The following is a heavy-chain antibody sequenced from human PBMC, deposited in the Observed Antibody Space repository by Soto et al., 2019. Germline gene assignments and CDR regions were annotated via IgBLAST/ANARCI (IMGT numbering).Heavy chain of an antibody. CDR1: GFTFGTYG. CDR2: ISYDGSSK. J-gene: IGHJ4*02. CDR3: AKDRGWSSADLEY. Sequence: QVQLVESGGGVVQPGESLRLSCAASGFTFGTYGMNWVRQAPGKGLEWVAVISYDGSSKYYQDSLKGRFTISRDKSKNTLYLQMSSLRVEDTAVYYCAKDRGWSSADLEYWGQGTLVTVSS. V-gene: IGHV3-30*18. D-gene: IGHD6-19*01.